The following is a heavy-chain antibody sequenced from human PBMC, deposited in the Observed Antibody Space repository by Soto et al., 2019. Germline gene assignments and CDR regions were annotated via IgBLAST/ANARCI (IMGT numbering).Heavy chain of an antibody. V-gene: IGHV3-74*03. CDR2: IKSDRSIT. CDR3: ARDGLVTTAGVDFDS. Sequence: EVQLAESGGGLVQPGGSLRLSCAASGFTFSSYWMHWVRQAPGKGLVWVSRIKSDRSITTYADSVKGRFNISRDNAKNTLYLQMNSLRAEDTAVYYCARDGLVTTAGVDFDSWGQRTLVTVSS. CDR1: GFTFSSYW. J-gene: IGHJ4*02. D-gene: IGHD4-4*01.